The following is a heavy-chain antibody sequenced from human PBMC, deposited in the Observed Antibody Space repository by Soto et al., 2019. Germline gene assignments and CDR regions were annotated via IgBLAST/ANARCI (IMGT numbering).Heavy chain of an antibody. D-gene: IGHD6-13*01. Sequence: LRLSCAASGFSFSDYAMSWVRQAPGKGLEWVSVISESGGSTHYADSVRGRFTVSRDNSKNPLSLRMNSLRDEDTAVYFCAKRSPYSSGWYSPIFDYWGQGALVTVSS. CDR3: AKRSPYSSGWYSPIFDY. CDR1: GFSFSDYA. CDR2: ISESGGST. V-gene: IGHV3-23*01. J-gene: IGHJ4*02.